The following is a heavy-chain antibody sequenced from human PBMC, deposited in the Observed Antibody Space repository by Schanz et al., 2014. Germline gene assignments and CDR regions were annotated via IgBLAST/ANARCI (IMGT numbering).Heavy chain of an antibody. CDR1: GYSLNELS. D-gene: IGHD2-2*01. CDR3: AAETSRTWFYNGVDV. V-gene: IGHV1-24*01. Sequence: QVQLVQSGAEVKKPGASVKVSCKVSGYSLNELSMHWVRQAPGRGLEWMGGLHHEDGDTVYAQKFQGRVIMTEDTSTDTAYVELSRLTSEDTGVYYCAAETSRTWFYNGVDVWGQGTTVTVSS. CDR2: LHHEDGDT. J-gene: IGHJ6*02.